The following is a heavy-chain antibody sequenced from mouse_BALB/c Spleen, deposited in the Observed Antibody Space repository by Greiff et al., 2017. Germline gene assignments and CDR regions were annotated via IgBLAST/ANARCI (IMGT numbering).Heavy chain of an antibody. D-gene: IGHD2-3*01. CDR3: ARDRGYYGGYYAMDY. V-gene: IGHV5-4*02. CDR1: GFTFSDYY. CDR2: ISDGGSYT. Sequence: EVKLVESGGGLVKPGGSLKLSCAASGFTFSDYYMYWVRQTPEKRLEWVATISDGGSYTYYPDSVKGRFTISRDNAKNNLYLQMSSLKSEDTAMYYCARDRGYYGGYYAMDYWGQGTSVTVSS. J-gene: IGHJ4*01.